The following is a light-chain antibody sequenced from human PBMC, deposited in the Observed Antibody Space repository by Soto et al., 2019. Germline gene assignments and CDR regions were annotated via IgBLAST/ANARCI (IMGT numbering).Light chain of an antibody. Sequence: QSALTQPASVSGSPGQSSTISCTGTSSDVGGYNYVSWYQQHPGKAPKLMIYEVSNRPSGVSNRFSGSKSGNTASLTISGLQAEDEGDYSCSSYTSSSTVVFGGGTKLTVL. CDR1: SSDVGGYNY. CDR3: SSYTSSSTVV. J-gene: IGLJ2*01. CDR2: EVS. V-gene: IGLV2-14*01.